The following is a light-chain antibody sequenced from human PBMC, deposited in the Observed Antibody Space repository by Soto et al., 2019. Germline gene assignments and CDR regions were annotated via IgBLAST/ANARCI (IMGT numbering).Light chain of an antibody. V-gene: IGKV1-5*03. J-gene: IGKJ4*01. CDR1: QTISSW. CDR3: QQYYSFST. Sequence: DTQMTQSPSTLSGSVGDRVTITCRASQTISSWLAWYQQKPGKAPKLLIYKASTLKSGVPSRFSGSGSGTEFTLTISSLEPDDFATYYCQQYYSFSTVGGGTKVDSK. CDR2: KAS.